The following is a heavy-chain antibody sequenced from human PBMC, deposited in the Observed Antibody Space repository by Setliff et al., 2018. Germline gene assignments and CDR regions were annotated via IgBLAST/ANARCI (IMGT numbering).Heavy chain of an antibody. CDR2: ISGSGGST. V-gene: IGHV3-23*01. D-gene: IGHD1-26*01. CDR1: TFTSYA. Sequence: TFTSYAMRWVRQAPGKGLEWVSSISGSGGSTYYADSVKGRFTISRVNSNNALYLQMNSLRAEDTAIYYCAKGGYSGSHCFDYWGQGTLVTVSS. J-gene: IGHJ4*02. CDR3: AKGGYSGSHCFDY.